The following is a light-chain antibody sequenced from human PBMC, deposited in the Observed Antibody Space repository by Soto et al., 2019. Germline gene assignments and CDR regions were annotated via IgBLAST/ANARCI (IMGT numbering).Light chain of an antibody. CDR3: QQYNDYSAWT. J-gene: IGKJ1*01. Sequence: EKVMTQSPATLSVSPGDRATLSCRASQSVKRNLAWYQQKPGQAPRLLIYGASTRATGVPARFSGSGSGTEFTLTISSLQSEDFATYYCQQYNDYSAWTFGQGTKVEIK. V-gene: IGKV3-15*01. CDR1: QSVKRN. CDR2: GAS.